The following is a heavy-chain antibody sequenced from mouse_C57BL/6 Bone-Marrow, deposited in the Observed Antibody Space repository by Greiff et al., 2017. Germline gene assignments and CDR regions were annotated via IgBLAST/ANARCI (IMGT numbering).Heavy chain of an antibody. V-gene: IGHV1-19*01. CDR1: GFTFTDYY. J-gene: IGHJ2*01. Sequence: VQLQQPGPVLVKPGASVKMSCKAPGFTFTDYYMNWVKQSHGKSLEWIGVINPYNGGTSFNQKFKGKATLTVDKSSSTAYLELNSLTSEDSAVYYCASHYYSSIFYYWGQGTTPTVSS. D-gene: IGHD1-1*01. CDR2: INPYNGGT. CDR3: ASHYYSSIFYY.